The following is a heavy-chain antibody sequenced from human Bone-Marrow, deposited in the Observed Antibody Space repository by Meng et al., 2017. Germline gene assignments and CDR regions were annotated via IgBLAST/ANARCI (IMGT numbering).Heavy chain of an antibody. Sequence: GESLKISCAASGFTFSSYSMNWVRQAPGKGLEWVSSISSSSSYIYYADSVKGRFTISRDNAKNSLYLQMNSLRAEDTAVYYCARDRIQLWLTRQVRAYYYYGMDVWDQGTTVTVSS. V-gene: IGHV3-21*01. J-gene: IGHJ6*02. D-gene: IGHD5-18*01. CDR1: GFTFSSYS. CDR2: ISSSSSYI. CDR3: ARDRIQLWLTRQVRAYYYYGMDV.